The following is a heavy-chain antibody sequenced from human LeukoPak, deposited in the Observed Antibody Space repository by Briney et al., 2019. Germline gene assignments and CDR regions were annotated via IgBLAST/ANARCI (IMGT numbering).Heavy chain of an antibody. CDR3: AKRPRGNYLDPFDY. V-gene: IGHV3-53*01. D-gene: IGHD3-10*01. CDR2: IHSGGST. J-gene: IGHJ4*02. CDR1: GFTVSSTY. Sequence: PGGSLRLSCAASGFTVSSTYMSWVRQAPGKGLEWVSVIHSGGSTYYADSVKGRFTISRDNSKNRLYLQMNSLRAEDTAVYYCAKRPRGNYLDPFDYWGQGTLVTVS.